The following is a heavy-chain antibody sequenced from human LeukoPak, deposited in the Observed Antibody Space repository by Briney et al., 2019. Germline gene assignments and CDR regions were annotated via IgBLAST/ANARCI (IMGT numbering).Heavy chain of an antibody. J-gene: IGHJ5*02. CDR3: ESGYSYGEDWFDP. CDR2: MNPRSGNT. Sequence: GASVKVSCKTSGYTFTDFDINWVRQATGQGLEWMGWMNPRSGNTGFAQKFQGRVTITADKSTSTAYMELSSLRSEDTAVYYCESGYSYGEDWFDPWGQGTLVTVSS. D-gene: IGHD5-18*01. V-gene: IGHV1-8*01. CDR1: GYTFTDFD.